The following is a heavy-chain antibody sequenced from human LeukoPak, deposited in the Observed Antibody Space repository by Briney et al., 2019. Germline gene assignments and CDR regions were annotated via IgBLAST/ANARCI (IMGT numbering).Heavy chain of an antibody. CDR3: AREMDGFDY. J-gene: IGHJ4*02. CDR1: GFTFSSYE. Sequence: GGSLRLSCAASGFTFSSYEMNWVRQAPGKGLEWVSYISSSGSTIYYADSVKGRFTISRDNAKNSPYLQMNSLRAEDTAVYYCAREMDGFDYWGQGTLVTVSS. V-gene: IGHV3-48*03. D-gene: IGHD2-2*03. CDR2: ISSSGSTI.